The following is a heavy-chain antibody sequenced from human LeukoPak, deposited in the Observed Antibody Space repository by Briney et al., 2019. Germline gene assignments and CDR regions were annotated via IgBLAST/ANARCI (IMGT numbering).Heavy chain of an antibody. D-gene: IGHD5-24*01. Sequence: ASVKVSCKASGYTFTGYYMHWVRQAPGQGLEWMGRIIPILGIANYAQKFQGRVTITADKSTSTAYMELSSLRSEDTAVYYCARDRTVEMATSSFDYWGQGTLVTVSS. CDR2: IIPILGIA. CDR3: ARDRTVEMATSSFDY. V-gene: IGHV1-69*04. CDR1: GYTFTGYY. J-gene: IGHJ4*02.